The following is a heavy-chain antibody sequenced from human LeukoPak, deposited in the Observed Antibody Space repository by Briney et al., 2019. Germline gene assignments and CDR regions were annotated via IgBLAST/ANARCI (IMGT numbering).Heavy chain of an antibody. Sequence: GGSLRLSCAASGFIFSSYNMNWVRQAPGKGLEWVSSISTSSSYIYYADSVKGRITISRDNARNSLYLQMNSLRVEDTAVYYCARDLVPYCSGGSCSTFDYWGQGTLVIVSS. D-gene: IGHD2-15*01. J-gene: IGHJ4*02. CDR1: GFIFSSYN. V-gene: IGHV3-21*06. CDR3: ARDLVPYCSGGSCSTFDY. CDR2: ISTSSSYI.